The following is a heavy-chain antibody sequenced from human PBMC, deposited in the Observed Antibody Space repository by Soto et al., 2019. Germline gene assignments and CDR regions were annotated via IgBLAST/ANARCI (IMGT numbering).Heavy chain of an antibody. J-gene: IGHJ4*02. CDR1: GFTFSSYA. D-gene: IGHD2-2*01. CDR2: ISGSGGST. V-gene: IGHV3-23*01. Sequence: LRLSCAASGFTFSSYAMSWVRQAPGKGLEWVSAISGSGGSTYYADSVKGRFTISRDNSKNTLYLQMNSLRAEDTAVYYCAKDTYRYCSSTSCGNFDYWGQGTLVTVSS. CDR3: AKDTYRYCSSTSCGNFDY.